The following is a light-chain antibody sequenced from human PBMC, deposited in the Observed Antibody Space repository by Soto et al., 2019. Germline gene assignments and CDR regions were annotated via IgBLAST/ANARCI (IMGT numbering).Light chain of an antibody. CDR3: AAWDDSLSGRL. CDR1: RSNIGSNS. Sequence: QSVLTQPPSASGAPGQRVTISCSGSRSNIGSNSVYWYQQFPGTAPKLLIYRTAQRPSGVPDRFSGSKSGTSGSLAISGLRSEDEADYYCAAWDDSLSGRLFGGGTQLTVL. V-gene: IGLV1-47*01. CDR2: RTA. J-gene: IGLJ3*02.